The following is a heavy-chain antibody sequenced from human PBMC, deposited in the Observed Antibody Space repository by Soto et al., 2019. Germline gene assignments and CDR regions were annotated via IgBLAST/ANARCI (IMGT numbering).Heavy chain of an antibody. J-gene: IGHJ2*01. Sequence: QVQLVESGGGVVQPGRSLRLSCAASGFTFSSYAMHWVRQAPGKGLEWVAVISYDGSNKYYADSVKGRFTISRDNSKNTRELQINSLIAEDKAVYYGAMDPGRPVTAVASVAHGSFDHWGRGTLVTVSS. CDR3: AMDPGRPVTAVASVAHGSFDH. CDR1: GFTFSSYA. V-gene: IGHV3-30-3*01. D-gene: IGHD6-19*01. CDR2: ISYDGSNK.